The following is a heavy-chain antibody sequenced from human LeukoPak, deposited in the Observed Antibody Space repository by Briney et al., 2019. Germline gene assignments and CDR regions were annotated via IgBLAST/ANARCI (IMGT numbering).Heavy chain of an antibody. CDR1: GFTFSGSA. V-gene: IGHV3-73*01. J-gene: IGHJ4*02. Sequence: GGSLRLSCAASGFTFSGSAMHWVRQASGKGLEWVGRIRSKANSYATAYAASVKGRLTISRDDSKNTAYLQMNSLKTEDTAVYYCTKDWLSPFDYWGQGTLVTVSS. CDR3: TKDWLSPFDY. D-gene: IGHD3-9*01. CDR2: IRSKANSYAT.